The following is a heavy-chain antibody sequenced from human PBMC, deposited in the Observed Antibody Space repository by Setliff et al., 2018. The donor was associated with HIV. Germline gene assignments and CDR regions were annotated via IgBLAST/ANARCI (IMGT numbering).Heavy chain of an antibody. CDR2: INVGNGDT. Sequence: ASVKVSCKASGYTFTSFAMHWVRQAPGQRPEWMGWINVGNGDTKFSQKFQGRVTITSDISASTVYLDLSRLRSEDTAVYSCARDKGGQFFFYYMDVWGKGTTVTVSS. V-gene: IGHV1-3*01. CDR1: GYTFTSFA. D-gene: IGHD3-16*01. J-gene: IGHJ6*03. CDR3: ARDKGGQFFFYYMDV.